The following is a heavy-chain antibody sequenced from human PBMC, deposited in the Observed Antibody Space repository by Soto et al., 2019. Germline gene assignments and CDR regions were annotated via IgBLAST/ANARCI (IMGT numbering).Heavy chain of an antibody. CDR2: IDSDGRAP. Sequence: PGGSLRLSCAASGFNFSNYWMHWVRQAPGKGLVWVSRIDSDGRAPIYADSVKGRFTISRDNANNTLYLQINSLRPEDTAVYYCARPTSLGGNPFDYWGQGTLVTAPQ. CDR3: ARPTSLGGNPFDY. D-gene: IGHD2-15*01. CDR1: GFNFSNYW. J-gene: IGHJ4*02. V-gene: IGHV3-74*01.